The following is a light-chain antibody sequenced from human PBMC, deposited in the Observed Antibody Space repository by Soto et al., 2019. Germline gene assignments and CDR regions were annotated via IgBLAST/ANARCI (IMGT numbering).Light chain of an antibody. CDR1: QGFRGL. V-gene: IGKV3-11*01. CDR2: DAY. J-gene: IGKJ5*01. CDR3: QQRHMWPIT. Sequence: EVLLTQSPVTLSLSRGEGASLSDGASQGFRGLLAWYQQKPGQAPRLLIYDAYNRATGIPPRFSGSGSGTDFTLTISSLEPEDSAVYYCQQRHMWPITFGQWTRLEI.